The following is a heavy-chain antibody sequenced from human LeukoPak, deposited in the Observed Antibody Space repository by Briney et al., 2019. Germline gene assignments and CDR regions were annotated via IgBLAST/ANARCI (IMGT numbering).Heavy chain of an antibody. Sequence: ASVKVSCKAPGYTFTSYGISWVRQAPGQGLEWMGWISAYNGNTNYAQKLQGRVTMTTDTSTSTAYMELRSLRSDDTAVYYRARSLEYASGDPPGYWGQGTLVTVSS. V-gene: IGHV1-18*01. J-gene: IGHJ4*02. CDR3: ARSLEYASGDPPGY. CDR2: ISAYNGNT. D-gene: IGHD4-17*01. CDR1: GYTFTSYG.